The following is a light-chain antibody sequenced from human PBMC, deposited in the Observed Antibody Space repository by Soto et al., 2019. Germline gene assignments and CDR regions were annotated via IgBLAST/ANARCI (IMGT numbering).Light chain of an antibody. CDR2: NNN. Sequence: QSVLTQPPSASWTPGQRVTISCSGSSSNIGSNSINWYQQFPGTAPKLLIYNNNQRPSGVPDRFSGSKFGTSVSLAISGLQSEDEADYYCAAWDDSLNGVVIGGGTKLTVL. CDR3: AAWDDSLNGVV. J-gene: IGLJ2*01. V-gene: IGLV1-44*01. CDR1: SSNIGSNS.